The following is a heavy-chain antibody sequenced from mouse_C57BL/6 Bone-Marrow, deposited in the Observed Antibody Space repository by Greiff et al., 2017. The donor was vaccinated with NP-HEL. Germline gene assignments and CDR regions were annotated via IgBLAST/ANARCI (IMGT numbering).Heavy chain of an antibody. Sequence: EVQLQESGGGLVQPGGSLKLSCAASGIDFSRYWMSWVRRAPGKGLEWIGEINPDSSTINYAPSLKDKFIISRDNAKNTQYLQMSKVRSEDTALYYCARHYYYGSSYDWYFDVWGTGTTVTVSS. CDR3: ARHYYYGSSYDWYFDV. CDR1: GIDFSRYW. V-gene: IGHV4-1*01. D-gene: IGHD1-1*01. J-gene: IGHJ1*03. CDR2: INPDSSTI.